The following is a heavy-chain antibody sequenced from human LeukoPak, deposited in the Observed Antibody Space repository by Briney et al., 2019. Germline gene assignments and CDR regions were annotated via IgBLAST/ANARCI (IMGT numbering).Heavy chain of an antibody. D-gene: IGHD3-10*01. CDR1: GGSFSGYY. V-gene: IGHV4-34*01. J-gene: IGHJ4*02. CDR2: INHSGST. CDR3: TKGRGI. Sequence: SETLSLTCAVYGGSFSGYYWSWIRQPPGKGLEWIGEINHSGSTNYNPSLKSRVTISVDTSKNQFSLKLTSVTAADTAVYYCTKGRGIWGQGTLVTVSS.